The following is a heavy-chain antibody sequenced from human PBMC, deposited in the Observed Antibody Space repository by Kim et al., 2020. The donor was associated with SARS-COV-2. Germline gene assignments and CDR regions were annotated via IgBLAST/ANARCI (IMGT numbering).Heavy chain of an antibody. J-gene: IGHJ4*02. CDR3: ARVRGPVLMTTVTTFFNYFDY. Sequence: SETLSLTCTVSGGSISSGGYYWSWIRQHPGKGLEWIGYIYYSGSTYYNPSLKSRVTISVDTSKNQFSLKLSSVTAADTAVYYCARVRGPVLMTTVTTFFNYFDYWGQGTLVTVSS. V-gene: IGHV4-31*03. CDR1: GGSISSGGYY. CDR2: IYYSGST. D-gene: IGHD4-17*01.